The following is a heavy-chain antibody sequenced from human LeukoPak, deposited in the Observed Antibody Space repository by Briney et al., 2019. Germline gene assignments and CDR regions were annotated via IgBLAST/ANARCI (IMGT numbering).Heavy chain of an antibody. D-gene: IGHD3-10*01. CDR3: ARDRNYGTKY. CDR2: ISDGGIDK. CDR1: GFNFSSYA. Sequence: PGGSLRLSCAASGFNFSSYAMHWVRQAPGEGLEWVGLISDGGIDKSYADSVKGRFTISRDNANNSLYLQMNSLRAEDAAVYYCARDRNYGTKYWGQGTLVTVSS. V-gene: IGHV3-30*04. J-gene: IGHJ4*02.